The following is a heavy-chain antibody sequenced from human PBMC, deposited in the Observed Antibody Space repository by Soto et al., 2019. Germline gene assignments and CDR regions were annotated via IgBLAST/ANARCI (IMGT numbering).Heavy chain of an antibody. CDR2: IYYSGST. CDR3: ARTFDDSGPNSGRYVFDI. Sequence: SETLSLTCSVSGASISSYYWGWIRQPPGKGLEWLAYIYYSGSTSYNPSLKSRVSISLDTSMNQFSLKLSSVTAADTAVYYCARTFDDSGPNSGRYVFDIWGQGTMVTVS. CDR1: GASISSYY. V-gene: IGHV4-59*01. J-gene: IGHJ3*02. D-gene: IGHD3-22*01.